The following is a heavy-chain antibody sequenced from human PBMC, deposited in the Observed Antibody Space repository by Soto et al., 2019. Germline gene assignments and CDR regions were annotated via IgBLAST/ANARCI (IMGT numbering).Heavy chain of an antibody. CDR3: AKDLRPDGVWDFDY. V-gene: IGHV3-23*01. J-gene: IGHJ4*02. D-gene: IGHD4-17*01. CDR2: INSGGRT. Sequence: GGSLRLSCAASGFTFSGYTMNWVRQAPGKGLEWVSGINSGGRTYYADSVKGRFTVSRDDSKNTLYLQIISLRAEDTAVYYCAKDLRPDGVWDFDYWGQGTLVTVSS. CDR1: GFTFSGYT.